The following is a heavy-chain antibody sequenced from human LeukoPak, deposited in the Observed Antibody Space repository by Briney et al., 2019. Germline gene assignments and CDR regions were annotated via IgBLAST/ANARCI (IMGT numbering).Heavy chain of an antibody. D-gene: IGHD2-21*02. J-gene: IGHJ3*02. V-gene: IGHV1-69*01. CDR2: IIPIFGTA. Sequence: ASVKVSCKASGCTFSSYAISWVRQAPGQGLEWMGGIIPIFGTANYAQKFQGRVTITADESTSTAYMELSSLRSEDTAVYYCARVAPRVITYCGGDCYYDAFDIWGQGTMVTVSS. CDR3: ARVAPRVITYCGGDCYYDAFDI. CDR1: GCTFSSYA.